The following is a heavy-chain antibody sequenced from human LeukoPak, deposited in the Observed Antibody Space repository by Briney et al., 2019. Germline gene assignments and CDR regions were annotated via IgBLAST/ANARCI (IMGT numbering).Heavy chain of an antibody. V-gene: IGHV1-18*01. CDR3: AREGAHYDSSDYYLSWFDP. J-gene: IGHJ5*02. D-gene: IGHD3-22*01. CDR1: GYTFSTYG. Sequence: ASVKVSCKTSGYTFSTYGIAWVRQAPGQGLEWMGWISAYNGNTNYAQNLQGRVTMTTDTSTSTAYMELRSLRSDDTAVYYCAREGAHYDSSDYYLSWFDPWGQGTLVTVSS. CDR2: ISAYNGNT.